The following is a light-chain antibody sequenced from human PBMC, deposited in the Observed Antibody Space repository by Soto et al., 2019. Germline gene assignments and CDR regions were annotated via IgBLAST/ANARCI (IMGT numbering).Light chain of an antibody. V-gene: IGLV2-14*01. CDR3: SSYTNSRYV. Sequence: QSVLTQPASVSGSPGQSITISCTRTSSDVGDHNYVSWYQQYPGEATKLMIYEVSNRPSGVSNRFSGSKSDNTASLTISGLQAEDEADYYCSSYTNSRYVFGTGTKLTVL. CDR2: EVS. CDR1: SSDVGDHNY. J-gene: IGLJ1*01.